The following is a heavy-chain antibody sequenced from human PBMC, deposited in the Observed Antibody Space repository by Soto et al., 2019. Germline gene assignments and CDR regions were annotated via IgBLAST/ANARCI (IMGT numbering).Heavy chain of an antibody. J-gene: IGHJ5*02. CDR2: ISDSGGNT. CDR3: SKWSGFGDA. D-gene: IGHD3-10*01. V-gene: IGHV3-23*01. Sequence: LRLSCAASGFTFSSYSMTWVRQAPGRGLEWVSGISDSGGNTWYADSVKGRFTISRDNSKNTLFLQMNSLRAEDTAVYFCSKWSGFGDAWGQGTLVTVSS. CDR1: GFTFSSYS.